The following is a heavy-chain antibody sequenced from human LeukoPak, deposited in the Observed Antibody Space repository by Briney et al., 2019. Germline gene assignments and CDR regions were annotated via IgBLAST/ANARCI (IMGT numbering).Heavy chain of an antibody. CDR3: ARGGVGGYDYFDS. V-gene: IGHV4-30-4*01. J-gene: IGHJ4*02. CDR2: ITYSGST. Sequence: SETLSLTCTVSGGSISSDDYYWSWIRQPPGKGLEWIGHITYSGSTDYSPSLRSRVTMSVDTSKNQFSLKLNSVTAAETAMYFCARGGVGGYDYFDSWGQGTLVAASS. D-gene: IGHD5-12*01. CDR1: GGSISSDDYY.